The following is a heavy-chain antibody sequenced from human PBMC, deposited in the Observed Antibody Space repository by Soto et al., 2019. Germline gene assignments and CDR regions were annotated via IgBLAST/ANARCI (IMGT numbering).Heavy chain of an antibody. CDR2: IYYSGST. V-gene: IGHV4-39*01. J-gene: IGHJ5*02. CDR3: ARHPTVTSGWFDP. CDR1: GGSISSSGYY. Sequence: PSETLSLTCTVSGGSISSSGYYWGWIRQPPGKGLEWIGSIYYSGSTYYNPSLKSRVTISVDTSKNQFSLKLSSVTAADTAVYYCARHPTVTSGWFDPWGQGTLVTVSS. D-gene: IGHD4-17*01.